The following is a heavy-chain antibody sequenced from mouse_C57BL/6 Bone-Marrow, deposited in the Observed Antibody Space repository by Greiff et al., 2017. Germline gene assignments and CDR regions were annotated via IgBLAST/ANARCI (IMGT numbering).Heavy chain of an antibody. J-gene: IGHJ2*01. Sequence: QVQLQQSGAELARPGASVKLSCKASGYTFTSYGISWVKQRTGQGLEWIGEIYPRSGNTYYNEKFKGKATLTADKASSTAYMELRSLTSEDSAVFFCATDSSGYRVYFDYWGQGTALTVSS. CDR2: IYPRSGNT. CDR1: GYTFTSYG. CDR3: ATDSSGYRVYFDY. D-gene: IGHD3-2*02. V-gene: IGHV1-81*01.